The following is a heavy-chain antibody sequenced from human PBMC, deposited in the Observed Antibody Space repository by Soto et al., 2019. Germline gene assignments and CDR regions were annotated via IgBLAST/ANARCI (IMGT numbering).Heavy chain of an antibody. Sequence: GGSLRLSCAASGFTFSSYSMNWVRQAPGKGLEWVSSISSSSSYIYYADSVKGRFTISRDNAKNSLYLQMNSLRAEDTAVYYCARNRGYSGYDFPQNSVYYYMDVWGKGTTVTVSS. J-gene: IGHJ6*03. CDR2: ISSSSSYI. D-gene: IGHD5-12*01. CDR1: GFTFSSYS. V-gene: IGHV3-21*01. CDR3: ARNRGYSGYDFPQNSVYYYMDV.